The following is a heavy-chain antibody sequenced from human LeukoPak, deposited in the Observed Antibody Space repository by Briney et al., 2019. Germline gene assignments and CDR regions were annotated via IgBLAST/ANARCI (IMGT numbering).Heavy chain of an antibody. J-gene: IGHJ5*02. V-gene: IGHV1-8*01. D-gene: IGHD4-11*01. CDR2: MNPNSGDT. CDR1: GYTFTTYD. CDR3: ARGPYSFDP. Sequence: GASVKVSCKASGYTFTTYDINWVRQATGQGLEWMGWMNPNSGDTGYAQEFQGRVTMTRDTSITTAYMELSSLRSDDTAVYYCARGPYSFDPWGQGTLVTVSS.